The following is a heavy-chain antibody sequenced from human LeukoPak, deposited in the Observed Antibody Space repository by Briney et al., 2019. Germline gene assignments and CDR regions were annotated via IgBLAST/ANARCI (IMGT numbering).Heavy chain of an antibody. CDR1: GFTFSSYA. V-gene: IGHV3-23*01. CDR3: AKVEGSSY. CDR2: ITSGGRT. Sequence: PGGSLRLSCAASGFTFSSYAMSWVRQAPGKGLEWVSSITSGGRTYYADSVKGRFTISRDNSKNTLYLQMNSLRAEDTAVYYCAKVEGSSYWGQGTLVTVSS. J-gene: IGHJ4*02. D-gene: IGHD6-19*01.